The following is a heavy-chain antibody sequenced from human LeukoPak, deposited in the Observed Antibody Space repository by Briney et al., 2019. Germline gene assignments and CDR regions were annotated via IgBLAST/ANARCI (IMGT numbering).Heavy chain of an antibody. CDR3: ARDSYYDILTGYLRYFDY. CDR1: GFTFSDYY. CDR2: ISSSGSTI. V-gene: IGHV3-11*04. J-gene: IGHJ4*02. D-gene: IGHD3-9*01. Sequence: PGGSLRLSCAASGFTFSDYYMSWIRQAPGKGLEWVSYISSSGSTIYYADSVKGRLTISRDNAKNSLYLQMNSLRAEDTAVYYCARDSYYDILTGYLRYFDYWGQGTLVTVSS.